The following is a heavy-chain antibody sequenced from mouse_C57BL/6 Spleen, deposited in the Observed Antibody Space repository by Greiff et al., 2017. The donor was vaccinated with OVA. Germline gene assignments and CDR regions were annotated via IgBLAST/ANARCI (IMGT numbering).Heavy chain of an antibody. CDR2: IDPSDSET. J-gene: IGHJ2*01. CDR1: GYTFTSYW. CDR3: ARTVEGYFDY. V-gene: IGHV1-52*01. D-gene: IGHD1-1*01. Sequence: QVQLQQSGAELVRPGSSVKLSCKASGYTFTSYWMHWVKQRPIQGLEWIGNIDPSDSETHYNQKFKDKATLTVDKSSSTAYMQLSSLTSEDSAVYYCARTVEGYFDYWGQGTTLTVSS.